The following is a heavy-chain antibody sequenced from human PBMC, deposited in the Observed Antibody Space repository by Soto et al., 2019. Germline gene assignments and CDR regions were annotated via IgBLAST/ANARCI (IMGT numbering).Heavy chain of an antibody. CDR2: ISAYNGGT. CDR1: GYTFTNYG. D-gene: IGHD3-22*01. J-gene: IGHJ5*02. Sequence: VKFSCKASGYTFTNYGISWVRQAPGQGLEWMGWISAYNGGTNYAQKFQGRVTMTRDTSISTAYMELSRLRSDDTAVYYCARAGYYYNWFDPWGQGTLVTVSS. CDR3: ARAGYYYNWFDP. V-gene: IGHV1-18*04.